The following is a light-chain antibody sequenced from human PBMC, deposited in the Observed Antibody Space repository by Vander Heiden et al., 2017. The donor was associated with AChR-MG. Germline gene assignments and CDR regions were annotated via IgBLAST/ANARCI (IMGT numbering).Light chain of an antibody. CDR3: SSYTSSSTLV. V-gene: IGLV2-14*01. CDR1: SSDVGGYNY. Sequence: QSALTQPASVSVSPWQSITISCTGTSSDVGGYNYVSWYQQHPGKAPKLMIYDVSKRPSGVSNRFSGSKSGNTASLTISGLQAADEADYYCSSYTSSSTLVFGGGTKLTGL. J-gene: IGLJ3*02. CDR2: DVS.